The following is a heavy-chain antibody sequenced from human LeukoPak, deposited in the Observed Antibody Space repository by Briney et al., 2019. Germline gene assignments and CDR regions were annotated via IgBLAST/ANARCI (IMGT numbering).Heavy chain of an antibody. D-gene: IGHD3-10*01. CDR1: GFTFNSYW. Sequence: PGGSLRLSCAASGFTFNSYWMHWVRQAPGKGLVWVSRIDEDGKTIDYADSVKGRFTISRDNAKDTLYLQMSSLRDEDTAVYYCARVRGPTLKTCYMDVWGTGTTVTVSS. J-gene: IGHJ6*03. V-gene: IGHV3-74*01. CDR2: IDEDGKTI. CDR3: ARVRGPTLKTCYMDV.